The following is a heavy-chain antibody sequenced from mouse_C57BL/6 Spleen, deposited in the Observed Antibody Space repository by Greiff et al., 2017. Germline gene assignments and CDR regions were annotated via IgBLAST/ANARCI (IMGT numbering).Heavy chain of an antibody. CDR3: ARAVMDSEYGDYYFDY. CDR2: ILPGSGST. CDR1: GYTFTGYW. Sequence: QVQLQQSGAELMKPGASVKLSCKATGYTFTGYWIEWVKQRPGHGLEWIGEILPGSGSTNYNEKFKGKATFTADTSSNTAYMQLSRLTAEDSAIYCCARAVMDSEYGDYYFDYWGQGTTLTVSS. J-gene: IGHJ2*01. D-gene: IGHD1-1*01. V-gene: IGHV1-9*01.